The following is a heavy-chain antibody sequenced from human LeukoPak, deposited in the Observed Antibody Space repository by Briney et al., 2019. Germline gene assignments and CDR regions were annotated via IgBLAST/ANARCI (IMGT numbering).Heavy chain of an antibody. J-gene: IGHJ4*02. CDR1: GGSFSGYY. CDR3: ARRIEKTAMVDY. D-gene: IGHD5-18*01. V-gene: IGHV4-34*01. CDR2: IYLSGGT. Sequence: SETLSLTCAVYGGSFSGYYWSWIRQPPGKGLEWIGEIYLSGGTNYNPSLKSRVTISVDTSKNQFSLKLSSVTAADTAVYYCARRIEKTAMVDYWGQGTLVTVSS.